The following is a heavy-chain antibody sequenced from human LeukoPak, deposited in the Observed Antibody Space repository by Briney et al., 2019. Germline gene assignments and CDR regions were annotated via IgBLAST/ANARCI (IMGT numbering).Heavy chain of an antibody. CDR3: ARSLDYYDSSGRGNFFDY. V-gene: IGHV3-74*01. J-gene: IGHJ4*02. Sequence: GGSLRLSCAASGFTFSSYRMPWVRPAPGKGLVWVSRINSDGSITNYADSVKGRFTISRDNAKNTLYLQMNSLRAEDTAVYYCARSLDYYDSSGRGNFFDYWGQGTLVTVSS. CDR2: INSDGSIT. D-gene: IGHD3-22*01. CDR1: GFTFSSYR.